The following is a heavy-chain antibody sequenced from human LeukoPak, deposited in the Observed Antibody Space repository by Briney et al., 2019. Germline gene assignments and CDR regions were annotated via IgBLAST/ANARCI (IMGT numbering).Heavy chain of an antibody. Sequence: SVKVSCKASGGTFSSYAISWVRQAPGQGLEWMGGIIPIFGTANYAQKFQGRVTITADESTSTAYMELSSLRSEDTAVYYCAGVRTVYGGKWDYYYYYMDVWGKGTTVTVSS. J-gene: IGHJ6*03. CDR2: IIPIFGTA. V-gene: IGHV1-69*01. CDR1: GGTFSSYA. D-gene: IGHD4-23*01. CDR3: AGVRTVYGGKWDYYYYYMDV.